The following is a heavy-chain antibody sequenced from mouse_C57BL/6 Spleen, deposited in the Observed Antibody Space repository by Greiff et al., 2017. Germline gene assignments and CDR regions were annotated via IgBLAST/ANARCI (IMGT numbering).Heavy chain of an antibody. J-gene: IGHJ1*03. V-gene: IGHV1-81*01. CDR3: ARYGNFVWYFDV. CDR2: IYPRSGNT. Sequence: VKLMESGAELARPGASVKLSCKASGYTFTSYGISWVKQRTGQGLEWIGEIYPRSGNTYYNEKFKGKATLTADKSSRTAYMELRSLTSEDSAVYFCARYGNFVWYFDVWGTGTTVTVSS. CDR1: GYTFTSYG. D-gene: IGHD2-10*02.